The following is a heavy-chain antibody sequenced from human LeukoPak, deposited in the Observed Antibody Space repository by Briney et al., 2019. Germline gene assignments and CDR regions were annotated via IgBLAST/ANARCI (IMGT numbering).Heavy chain of an antibody. CDR1: GFIVSTNY. D-gene: IGHD3-9*01. Sequence: GGSLRLSCAASGFIVSTNYMSWVRQAPGKGLEWVSEIYSDGRTYYAASVEGRFSISRDTSKNTLYPQMNSLRAEDTAVYYCAKDQEPNYLRYFDWFPFDYWGQGTLVTVSS. J-gene: IGHJ4*02. V-gene: IGHV3-53*01. CDR2: IYSDGRT. CDR3: AKDQEPNYLRYFDWFPFDY.